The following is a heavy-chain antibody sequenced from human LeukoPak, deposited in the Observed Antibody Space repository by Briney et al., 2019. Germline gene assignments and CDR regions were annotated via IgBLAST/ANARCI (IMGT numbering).Heavy chain of an antibody. CDR1: GFTFSSYA. V-gene: IGHV3-30-3*01. Sequence: GGSLRLSCAASGFTFSSYAMHWVRQAPGKGLEWVAVISYDENNKYYADSVKGRFTISRDNSKNTLYLQMNSLRAEDTAVYYCARADLVYWGQGTLVTVSS. CDR3: ARADLVY. CDR2: ISYDENNK. D-gene: IGHD6-6*01. J-gene: IGHJ4*02.